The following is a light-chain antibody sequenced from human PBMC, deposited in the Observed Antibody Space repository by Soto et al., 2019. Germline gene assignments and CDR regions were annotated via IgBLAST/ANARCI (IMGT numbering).Light chain of an antibody. CDR1: TSDVGGYNY. J-gene: IGLJ2*01. Sequence: QSVLTQPASVSGSPGQSITISCTGTTSDVGGYNYVSWYQQHSGKAPKLMIYEVSNRPSGVSNRFSGSKSGNTASLTISGLQAEDEADYYCSSYTDTTTLALFGGGTKVTVL. V-gene: IGLV2-14*01. CDR3: SSYTDTTTLAL. CDR2: EVS.